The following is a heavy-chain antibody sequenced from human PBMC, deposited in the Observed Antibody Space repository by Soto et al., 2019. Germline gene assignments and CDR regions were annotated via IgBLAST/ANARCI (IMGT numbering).Heavy chain of an antibody. J-gene: IGHJ4*02. CDR2: IYSGGST. Sequence: EVQLVETGGGLIQPGGSLRLSCATSRFTVSSNYMSWVRHAPGKGLEWVSVIYSGGSTYYADSVKGRFTISRDNSKNTLYLQMNSLIAEDTAVYYCARAGLNAPYWGQGTLVTVSS. V-gene: IGHV3-53*02. D-gene: IGHD2-2*01. CDR3: ARAGLNAPY. CDR1: RFTVSSNY.